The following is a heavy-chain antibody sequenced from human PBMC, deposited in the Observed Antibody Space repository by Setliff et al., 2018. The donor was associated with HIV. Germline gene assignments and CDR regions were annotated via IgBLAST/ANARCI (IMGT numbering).Heavy chain of an antibody. J-gene: IGHJ4*02. CDR1: GITVSSNY. Sequence: GGSLRLSCVASGITVSSNYMSWVRQAPGKGLEWVSVIYSDGNTYHADSVKGRFTLSRDNSENALFLQMNSLRPEDTAVYYCARLRPYNSALDYWGQGTLVTVSS. V-gene: IGHV3-66*02. D-gene: IGHD3-10*01. CDR2: IYSDGNT. CDR3: ARLRPYNSALDY.